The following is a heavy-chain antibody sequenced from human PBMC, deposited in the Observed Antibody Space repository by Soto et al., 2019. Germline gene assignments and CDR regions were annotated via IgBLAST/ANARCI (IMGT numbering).Heavy chain of an antibody. CDR1: GFPFGAYA. CDR3: AASTISTMAGRGRY. Sequence: GGSLRLSCAASGFPFGAYAMNWVRQAPGKGLEWVSGVTGSGSDTYYADSVKGRFTISRDNSKNTLYLQISSLRAEDTAIYYCAASTISTMAGRGRYWGLGTLVTVSS. J-gene: IGHJ4*02. D-gene: IGHD3-10*01. CDR2: VTGSGSDT. V-gene: IGHV3-23*01.